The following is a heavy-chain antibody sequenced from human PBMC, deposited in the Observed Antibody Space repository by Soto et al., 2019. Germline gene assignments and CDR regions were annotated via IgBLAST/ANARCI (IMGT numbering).Heavy chain of an antibody. CDR2: INPLSGIS. Sequence: QVQLVQSGAEVKKPESSVKVSCKTSGGTFVRHVISWVRQAPGQGPEWMGKINPLSGISNYAQKFQDRVTISADTDSSTAYMERSSLRSDDTAVYYCATPACAATWCSPSHNLDHWGQGTRVTVSS. D-gene: IGHD2-2*01. J-gene: IGHJ4*02. V-gene: IGHV1-69*09. CDR3: ATPACAATWCSPSHNLDH. CDR1: GGTFVRHV.